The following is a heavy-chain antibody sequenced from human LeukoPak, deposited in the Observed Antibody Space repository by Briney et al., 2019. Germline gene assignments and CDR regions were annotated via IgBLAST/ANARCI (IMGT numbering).Heavy chain of an antibody. CDR3: ARAYNYGVTYFDY. Sequence: GGSLRLSCAASGFTFSTYSMTWVRQAPGKGLEWVSYISSSSNTIYYADSVRGRFTISRDNAKNSLYLQMNSLRAEDTAVYYCARAYNYGVTYFDYWGQGTLVTVSS. J-gene: IGHJ4*02. V-gene: IGHV3-48*01. CDR2: ISSSSNTI. CDR1: GFTFSTYS. D-gene: IGHD5-18*01.